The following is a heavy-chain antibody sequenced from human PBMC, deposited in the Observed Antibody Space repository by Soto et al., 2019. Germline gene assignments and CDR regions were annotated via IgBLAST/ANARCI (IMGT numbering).Heavy chain of an antibody. V-gene: IGHV3-33*01. D-gene: IGHD3-10*01. Sequence: QVQLVESGGGVVQPVRSLILSCAASGFTFSSYGMHWVRQAPGKGLELVALIWYDGSNKNYADSVKGRFTISRDDSKNRLYLQMNSLRAEDTAVYYCARDAYLGSGSYAYWGQGTLDTVS. CDR2: IWYDGSNK. CDR3: ARDAYLGSGSYAY. CDR1: GFTFSSYG. J-gene: IGHJ4*02.